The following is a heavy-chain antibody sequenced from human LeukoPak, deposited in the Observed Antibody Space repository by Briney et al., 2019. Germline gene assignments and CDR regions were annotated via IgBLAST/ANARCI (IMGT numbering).Heavy chain of an antibody. J-gene: IGHJ6*03. V-gene: IGHV3-23*01. Sequence: TGGSLRLSCAASGFTFSSSAMSWVRQAPGKGLQWVSSISGSGDRTYYADSVKGRFTISRDNSKNTLYLQMNSLRAEDTAVYYCARDGAGSSLYMDVWGKGTTVTVSS. D-gene: IGHD6-6*01. CDR1: GFTFSSSA. CDR2: ISGSGDRT. CDR3: ARDGAGSSLYMDV.